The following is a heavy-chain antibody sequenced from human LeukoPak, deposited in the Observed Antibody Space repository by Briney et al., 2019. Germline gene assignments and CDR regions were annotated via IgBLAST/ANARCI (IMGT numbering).Heavy chain of an antibody. CDR1: GFTFSNYW. V-gene: IGHV3-7*01. CDR2: INQDGSEK. J-gene: IGHJ4*02. D-gene: IGHD6-13*01. CDR3: AREHRAAAAKDY. Sequence: GGSLRLSCAASGFTFSNYWMSWVRQAPGKGLEWVANINQDGSEKYYADSVKGRFTISRDNAKNSLYLQMNSLRAEDTAVYYCAREHRAAAAKDYWGQGTLVTVSS.